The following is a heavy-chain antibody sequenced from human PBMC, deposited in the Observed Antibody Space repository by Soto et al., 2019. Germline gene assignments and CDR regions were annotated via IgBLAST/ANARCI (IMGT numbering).Heavy chain of an antibody. Sequence: QVQLVESGGGVVQPGRSLRLSCAASGFTFSSYGMHWVRQAPGKGLEWVALIWYDGSNKYHADSVKGRFTISRDNSKNTLYLQMNSLRAEDTAVYYCARDYYDSSGYGPALDYWGRGTLVTVSS. V-gene: IGHV3-33*01. J-gene: IGHJ4*02. CDR3: ARDYYDSSGYGPALDY. D-gene: IGHD3-22*01. CDR2: IWYDGSNK. CDR1: GFTFSSYG.